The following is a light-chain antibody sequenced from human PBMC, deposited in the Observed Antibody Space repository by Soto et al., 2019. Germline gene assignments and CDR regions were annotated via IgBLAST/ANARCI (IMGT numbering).Light chain of an antibody. Sequence: QSVLAQPASVSGSPGQSITISCTGTSSDVGGYNYVSWYQQHPGKAPKLMIYDVSNRPSGVSNRFSGSKSGNTASLTISELQAEDEADYYCSSYTSSSTLGYVFGTGTKVTVL. CDR3: SSYTSSSTLGYV. CDR2: DVS. V-gene: IGLV2-14*01. J-gene: IGLJ1*01. CDR1: SSDVGGYNY.